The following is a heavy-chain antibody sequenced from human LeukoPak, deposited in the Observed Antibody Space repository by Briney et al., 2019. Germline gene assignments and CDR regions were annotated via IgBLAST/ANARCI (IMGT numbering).Heavy chain of an antibody. CDR2: IYYSGST. V-gene: IGHV4-59*12. CDR1: GGSISSYY. CDR3: ARVRFLEWFPEY. J-gene: IGHJ4*02. D-gene: IGHD3-3*01. Sequence: PSETLSLACTVSGGSISSYYWSWIRQPPGKGLEWIGYIYYSGSTNYNPSLKSRVTISVDTSKNQFSLKLSSVTAADTAVYYCARVRFLEWFPEYWGQGTLVTVSS.